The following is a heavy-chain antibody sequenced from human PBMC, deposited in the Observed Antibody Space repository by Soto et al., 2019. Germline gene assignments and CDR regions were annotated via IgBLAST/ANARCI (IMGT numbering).Heavy chain of an antibody. Sequence: GGSLRLACAASGFAFSTYVMNWVRQAPGKGLEWVSYINSGSSLIYYADSVRGRFTISRDNAKNLLYLQMDSLRAEDTAVYYCARTIVGATVRFDYWGQGTQVTVSS. J-gene: IGHJ4*02. CDR3: ARTIVGATVRFDY. V-gene: IGHV3-48*01. CDR1: GFAFSTYV. CDR2: INSGSSLI. D-gene: IGHD1-26*01.